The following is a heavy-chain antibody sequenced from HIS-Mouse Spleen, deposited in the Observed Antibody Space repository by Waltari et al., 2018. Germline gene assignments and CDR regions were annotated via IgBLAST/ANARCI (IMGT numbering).Heavy chain of an antibody. CDR2: SYYSGST. CDR3: AREIPYSSSWYDWYFDL. J-gene: IGHJ2*01. Sequence: QLQLQESGPGLVKPSETLSLTCTVSGGSISSSSYYWGWIRQPPGKGLEWIGSSYYSGSTYYNPSRKSRVTIAVDTSKNQFSLKLSPVTAADTAVYYCAREIPYSSSWYDWYFDLWGRGTLVTVSS. D-gene: IGHD6-13*01. CDR1: GGSISSSSYY. V-gene: IGHV4-39*07.